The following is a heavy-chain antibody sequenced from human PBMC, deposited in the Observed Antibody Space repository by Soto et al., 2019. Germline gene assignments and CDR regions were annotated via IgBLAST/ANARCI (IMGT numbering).Heavy chain of an antibody. CDR2: ISSSSSYI. J-gene: IGHJ5*02. CDR3: AREIFGRSNPHIVATILQFDP. CDR1: GFTFSSYS. D-gene: IGHD5-12*01. V-gene: IGHV3-21*01. Sequence: EVQLVESGGGLVKPGGSLRLSCAASGFTFSSYSMNWVRQAPGKGLEWVSSISSSSSYIYYADSVKGRFTISRDNAKNSLYLQMNILRAEDTAVYYCAREIFGRSNPHIVATILQFDPWGQGTLVTVSS.